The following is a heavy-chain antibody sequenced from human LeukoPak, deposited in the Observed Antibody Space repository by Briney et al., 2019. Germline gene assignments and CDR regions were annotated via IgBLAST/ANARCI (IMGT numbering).Heavy chain of an antibody. D-gene: IGHD3-10*01. J-gene: IGHJ6*03. Sequence: ASVKVSCKASGYTFTSYDINWARQATGQGLEWMGWMNPNSGNTGYAQKFQGRVTITRNTSISTAYMELSSLRSEDTAVYYCARVHRDYYYYYMDVWGKGTTVTVSS. CDR1: GYTFTSYD. CDR2: MNPNSGNT. CDR3: ARVHRDYYYYYMDV. V-gene: IGHV1-8*03.